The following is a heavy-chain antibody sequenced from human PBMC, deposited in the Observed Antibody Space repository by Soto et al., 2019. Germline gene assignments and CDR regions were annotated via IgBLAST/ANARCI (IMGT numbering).Heavy chain of an antibody. V-gene: IGHV1-46*03. D-gene: IGHD4-17*01. Sequence: ASVKVSCKASGYTFTSYYMHWVRQAPGQGLERMGIINPSGGSTSYAQKFQGRVTMTRDTSTSTVYMELSSLRSEDTAVYYCARDLGYGDYVGSFDYWGQGTLVTVS. CDR2: INPSGGST. CDR3: ARDLGYGDYVGSFDY. CDR1: GYTFTSYY. J-gene: IGHJ4*02.